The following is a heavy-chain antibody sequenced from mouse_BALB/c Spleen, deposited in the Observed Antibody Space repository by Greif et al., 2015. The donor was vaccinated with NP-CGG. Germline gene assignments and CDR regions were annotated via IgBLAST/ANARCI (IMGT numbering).Heavy chain of an antibody. V-gene: IGHV1-9*01. CDR3: AREGGSSSYYFDY. Sequence: QVQLKESGAELMKPGASVKISCKATGYTFSSYWIEWVKQRPGHGLEWIGEVLPGSGSTNYNEKFKGKATFTADTSSNTAYMQLSSLTSEDSAVYYCAREGGSSSYYFDYWGQGTTLTVSS. D-gene: IGHD1-1*01. CDR2: VLPGSGST. J-gene: IGHJ2*01. CDR1: GYTFSSYW.